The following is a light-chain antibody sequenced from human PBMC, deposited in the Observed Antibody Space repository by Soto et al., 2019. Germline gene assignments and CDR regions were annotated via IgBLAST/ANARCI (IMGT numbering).Light chain of an antibody. CDR3: QHYNSYSEA. J-gene: IGKJ1*01. CDR1: QSISGW. CDR2: DVS. V-gene: IGKV1-5*01. Sequence: DIQMTQSPSTLSASVGDRVTITCRASQSISGWLAWYQQKPGEAPKLLIYDVSSLESGVPSRFSGSGSGTEFTLAISSLQPDDFATYYCQHYNSYSEAFGQGTKVDI.